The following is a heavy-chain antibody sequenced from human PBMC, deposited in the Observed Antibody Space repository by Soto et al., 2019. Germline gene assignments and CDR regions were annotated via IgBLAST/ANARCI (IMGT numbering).Heavy chain of an antibody. D-gene: IGHD3-3*01. Sequence: PSETLSLTCAVYGGSFSGYYWSWIRQPPGKGLEWIGEINHSGSTNYNPSLKSRVTISVDTSKNQFSLKLSSVTAADTAVYYCAGMTRLGVLFDYWGQGTLVTSPQ. J-gene: IGHJ4*02. CDR2: INHSGST. CDR1: GGSFSGYY. V-gene: IGHV4-34*01. CDR3: AGMTRLGVLFDY.